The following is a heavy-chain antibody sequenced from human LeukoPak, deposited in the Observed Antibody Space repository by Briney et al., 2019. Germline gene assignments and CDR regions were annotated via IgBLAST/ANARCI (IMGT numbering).Heavy chain of an antibody. CDR2: IYYSGST. J-gene: IGHJ6*02. CDR3: ARHPPWVYNMDV. V-gene: IGHV4-59*08. Sequence: SETLSLTCTVSGDSISSYYWSWIRPPPGKGLEWIGYIYYSGSTNYNPSLKSRVTISVDTSKNQFSLRLSSVTAADTAVYYCARHPPWVYNMDVWGQGTTVTVSS. D-gene: IGHD5-24*01. CDR1: GDSISSYY.